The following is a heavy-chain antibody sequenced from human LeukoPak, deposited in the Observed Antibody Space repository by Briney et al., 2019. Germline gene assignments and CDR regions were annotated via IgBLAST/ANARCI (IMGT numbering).Heavy chain of an antibody. V-gene: IGHV3-23*01. Sequence: GGSLRLSCAASGFTFSSYGMSWVRQAPGKGLEWVSAISGSGGSTYYADSVKGRFTISRDNSKNTLYLQMNSLRAEDTAVYYCAKDNAYSSGWLYYFDYWGQGTLVIVSP. CDR3: AKDNAYSSGWLYYFDY. D-gene: IGHD6-19*01. CDR1: GFTFSSYG. J-gene: IGHJ4*02. CDR2: ISGSGGST.